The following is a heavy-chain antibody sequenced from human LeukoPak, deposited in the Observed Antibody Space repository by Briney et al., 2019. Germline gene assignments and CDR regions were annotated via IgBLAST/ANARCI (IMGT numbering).Heavy chain of an antibody. CDR1: GASISSYY. CDR3: ARTPYSGSYSWFDP. CDR2: IYYSGST. V-gene: IGHV4-59*01. Sequence: PSETLSLTCTVSGASISSYYWSWIRQPPGKGLEWIGYIYYSGSTNYNPSLKSRVTISVDTSKNQFSLKLSSVTAADTAVYYCARTPYSGSYSWFDPWGQGTLVTVSS. D-gene: IGHD1-26*01. J-gene: IGHJ5*02.